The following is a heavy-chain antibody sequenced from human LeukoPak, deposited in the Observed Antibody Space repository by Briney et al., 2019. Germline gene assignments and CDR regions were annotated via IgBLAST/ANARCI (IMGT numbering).Heavy chain of an antibody. CDR3: ARHATTVTTRDAFDI. Sequence: PGEALKISCEGAGYSLTSYWIGWGRQMPGKGLEGRGIIYPGDSDTRYSPSFQGEVTISADKSISTAYLQWSSLKASDTAMYYCARHATTVTTRDAFDIWGQGTMVTVSS. J-gene: IGHJ3*02. CDR2: IYPGDSDT. CDR1: GYSLTSYW. D-gene: IGHD4-17*01. V-gene: IGHV5-51*01.